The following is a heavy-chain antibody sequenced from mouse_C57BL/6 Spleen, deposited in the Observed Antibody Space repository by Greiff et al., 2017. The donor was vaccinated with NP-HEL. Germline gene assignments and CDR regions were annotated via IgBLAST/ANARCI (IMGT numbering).Heavy chain of an antibody. V-gene: IGHV1-59*01. CDR1: GYTFTSYW. CDR2: IDPSDSYT. Sequence: QVQLQQPGAELVRPGTSVKLSCKASGYTFTSYWMHWVKQRPGQGLEWIGVIDPSDSYTNYNQKFKGKATLTVDTSSSTAYMQLSSLTSEDSAVYYCARGTYADYWGQGTTLTVSS. J-gene: IGHJ2*01. CDR3: ARGTYADY. D-gene: IGHD3-3*01.